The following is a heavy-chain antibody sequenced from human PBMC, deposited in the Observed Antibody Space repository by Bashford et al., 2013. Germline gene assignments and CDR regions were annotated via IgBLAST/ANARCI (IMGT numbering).Heavy chain of an antibody. V-gene: IGHV1-2*06. CDR1: GYTFTGYY. J-gene: IGHJ6*03. CDR3: ARVGGYYYYMNV. Sequence: ASVKGSPARASGYTFTGYYIHWVRQAPGQGLEWMGRFNPDTGGTDFAQKFQGRVTMTRDTSINTAYIQLSNLKPDDTAVYYCARVGGYYYYMNVWGKGTTVTVSS. CDR2: FNPDTGGT.